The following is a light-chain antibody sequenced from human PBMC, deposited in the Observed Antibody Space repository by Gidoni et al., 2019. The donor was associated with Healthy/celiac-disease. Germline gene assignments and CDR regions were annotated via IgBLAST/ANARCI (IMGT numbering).Light chain of an antibody. Sequence: IVMTQSPATLSVSPGARATLSCQASQSVSSNLSWYQQKPGQAPSLLIYGASNRATGIPARFSGSGSVTEFTLTISSLHSEDFAVYYCHQYNNWPWTVGQGTKVEIK. CDR3: HQYNNWPWT. CDR1: QSVSSN. V-gene: IGKV3-15*01. CDR2: GAS. J-gene: IGKJ1*01.